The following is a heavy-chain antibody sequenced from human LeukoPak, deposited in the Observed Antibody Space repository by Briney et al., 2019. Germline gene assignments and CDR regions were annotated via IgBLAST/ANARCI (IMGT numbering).Heavy chain of an antibody. CDR1: APTLRSYW. CDR3: ARARRITTTGKLKYYYYGMDV. D-gene: IGHD1-1*01. J-gene: IGHJ6*02. Sequence: GGSLRLSCAASAPTLRSYWMHWVRQAPGKGLAWVSRINLDGSTTNYADSVKGRLTISRDKPKKTLYLQMNSLRAEDTAVYYCARARRITTTGKLKYYYYGMDVWGQGTTVTVSS. V-gene: IGHV3-74*01. CDR2: INLDGSTT.